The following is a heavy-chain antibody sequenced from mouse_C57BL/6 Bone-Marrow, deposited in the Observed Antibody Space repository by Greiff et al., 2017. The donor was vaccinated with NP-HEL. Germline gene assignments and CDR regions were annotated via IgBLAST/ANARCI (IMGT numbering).Heavy chain of an antibody. CDR1: GYTFTNYW. D-gene: IGHD1-1*01. CDR2: IYPGGGST. CDR3: ASRGGSRYFDV. Sequence: QVQLQQSGAELVRPGTSVKMSCKASGYTFTNYWIGWAKQRPGHGLEWIGDIYPGGGSTNYIEKFKGQATLTADKSSSTAYMQFSSLTSEDSAIYYCASRGGSRYFDVWGTGTTVTVSS. V-gene: IGHV1-63*01. J-gene: IGHJ1*03.